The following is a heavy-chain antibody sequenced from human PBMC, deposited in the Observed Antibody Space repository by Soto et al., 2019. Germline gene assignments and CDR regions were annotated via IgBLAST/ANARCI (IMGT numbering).Heavy chain of an antibody. CDR2: MSPKNGDV. J-gene: IGHJ4*02. D-gene: IGHD3-3*01. Sequence: QVRLVQSGTEVKKPEASVKVSCMVSGYSFSNSDINWVRQATGQGVEWMGWMSPKNGDVGYAQKFQGRVTMTSNNSINTAYMELSNLRPEDTAVYYCVRPWRYWGQGSPVTV. CDR3: VRPWRY. V-gene: IGHV1-8*02. CDR1: GYSFSNSD.